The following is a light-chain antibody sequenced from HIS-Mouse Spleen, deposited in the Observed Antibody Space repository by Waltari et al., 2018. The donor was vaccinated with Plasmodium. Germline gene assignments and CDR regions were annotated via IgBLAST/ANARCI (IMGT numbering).Light chain of an antibody. J-gene: IGKJ1*01. CDR1: QSVSSN. CDR2: GAS. Sequence: EIVMTQYPATLSVSPGERATISCRASQSVSSNLAWYQQKPGQAPRLLSYGASTRATGIPARFSGSGSGTEFTLTISSMQSEDFAVYYCQQYNNWPRGTFGQGTKVEIK. CDR3: QQYNNWPRGT. V-gene: IGKV3-15*01.